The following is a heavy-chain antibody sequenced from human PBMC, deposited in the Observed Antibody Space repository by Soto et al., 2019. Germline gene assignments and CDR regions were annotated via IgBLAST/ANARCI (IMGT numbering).Heavy chain of an antibody. CDR2: IDRVGKTI. D-gene: IGHD2-8*01. Sequence: GGSLRLSCAASGFTCSNHAMDWVRQAPGKGLEWLSYIDRVGKTIYYADSVKGRFTISRDNAKNSLNLQMNSLGAEDTAIYYCAIDLPRYAMDVSGPAPKVTVSS. V-gene: IGHV3-48*03. CDR3: AIDLPRYAMDV. J-gene: IGHJ6*02. CDR1: GFTCSNHA.